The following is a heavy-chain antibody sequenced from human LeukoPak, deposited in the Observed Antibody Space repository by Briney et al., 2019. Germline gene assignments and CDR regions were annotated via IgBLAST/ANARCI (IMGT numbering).Heavy chain of an antibody. D-gene: IGHD6-19*01. CDR1: GGFISSYY. J-gene: IGHJ4*02. CDR2: IYYSGST. Sequence: PSETLSLTCAVSGGFISSYYWSWIRQPPGKGLEWIGYIYYSGSTNYNPSLKSRVTISVDTSKNQFSLKLSSVTAADTAVYYCARVSGWYEDPFDYWGQGTLVTVSS. V-gene: IGHV4-59*01. CDR3: ARVSGWYEDPFDY.